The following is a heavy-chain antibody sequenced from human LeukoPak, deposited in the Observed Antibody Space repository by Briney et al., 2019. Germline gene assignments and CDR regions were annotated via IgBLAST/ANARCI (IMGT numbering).Heavy chain of an antibody. Sequence: PGGSLRLSCEASGFTFRSYAMSWVRQAPGKGLEWVSVVTDSGGTTFYADSVKGRFTISGDNSKNTLYLQMNSLSAEDSAIYYCAKLWRGSYPRYFDYWGQGALVTVSS. CDR1: GFTFRSYA. J-gene: IGHJ4*02. D-gene: IGHD1-26*01. CDR3: AKLWRGSYPRYFDY. CDR2: VTDSGGTT. V-gene: IGHV3-23*01.